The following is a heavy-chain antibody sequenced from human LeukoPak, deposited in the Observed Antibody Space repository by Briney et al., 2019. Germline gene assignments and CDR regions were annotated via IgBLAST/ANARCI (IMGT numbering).Heavy chain of an antibody. CDR2: IWYDGSNK. J-gene: IGHJ4*02. CDR3: ARDGLTYYFDY. Sequence: ERSLRLSCAASGFTFSSYGMHWVRQAPGKGLEWVAVIWYDGSNKYYADSVKGRFTISRDNSKNTLYLQMNSLRAEDTAVYYCARDGLTYYFDYWGQGTLVTVSS. V-gene: IGHV3-30*19. D-gene: IGHD3-9*01. CDR1: GFTFSSYG.